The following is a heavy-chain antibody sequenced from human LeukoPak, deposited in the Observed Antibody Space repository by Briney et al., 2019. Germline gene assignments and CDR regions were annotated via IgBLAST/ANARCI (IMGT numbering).Heavy chain of an antibody. J-gene: IGHJ4*02. D-gene: IGHD3-22*01. CDR3: GRAMGMGGYYYDY. CDR1: GFTFDDYG. Sequence: PGGSLRLSCAASGFTFDDYGMSWVRQAPGKGLEWVSSINWNGGDTDYVDSVKGRFTISRDNSKNTLYLQMNSLRAEDTAVYYCGRAMGMGGYYYDYWGREPWSPSPQ. CDR2: INWNGGDT. V-gene: IGHV3-20*04.